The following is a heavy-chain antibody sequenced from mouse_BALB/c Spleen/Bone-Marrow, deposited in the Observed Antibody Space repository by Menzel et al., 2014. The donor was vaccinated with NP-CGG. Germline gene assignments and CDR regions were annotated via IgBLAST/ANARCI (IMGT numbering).Heavy chain of an antibody. V-gene: IGHV5-6-3*01. CDR1: GFTFSSYG. Sequence: EVQVVESGGGLVQPGGSLKLSCAASGFTFSSYGMSWVRQTPDKRLELVATINTNGGNTYYPDSVKGRFTISRDSAKNTLYLQMSSLKSEDTAMYYCARGLDYWGQGTTLTVSS. CDR3: ARGLDY. J-gene: IGHJ2*01. CDR2: INTNGGNT.